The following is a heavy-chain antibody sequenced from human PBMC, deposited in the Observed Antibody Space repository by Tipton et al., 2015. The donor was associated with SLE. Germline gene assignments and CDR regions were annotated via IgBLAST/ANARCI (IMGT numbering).Heavy chain of an antibody. Sequence: LRLSCTVSGGSISSGGYYWSWIRQSPGKGLEWIGHISYSGSTNYNSSLKSRLTISVDTSKNQFSLKLSSVTAADTAVYYCASTRLDIVVVWYFDLWGRGTLVTVSS. D-gene: IGHD2-21*01. CDR2: ISYSGST. CDR1: GGSISSGGYY. J-gene: IGHJ2*01. V-gene: IGHV4-31*02. CDR3: ASTRLDIVVVWYFDL.